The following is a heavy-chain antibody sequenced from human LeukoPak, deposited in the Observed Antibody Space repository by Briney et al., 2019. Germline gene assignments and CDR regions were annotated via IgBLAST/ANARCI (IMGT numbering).Heavy chain of an antibody. Sequence: SETLSLTCTVSGGSINNYYWSWIRQPAGKGLEWIGRIYSSGSTNYNPSLQSRVTMSVDTSKNQFSLKLSSVTAADTAVYYCAREPSSGWFWYFDYWGQGTLVTVSS. CDR1: GGSINNYY. D-gene: IGHD6-19*01. J-gene: IGHJ4*02. CDR2: IYSSGST. CDR3: AREPSSGWFWYFDY. V-gene: IGHV4-4*07.